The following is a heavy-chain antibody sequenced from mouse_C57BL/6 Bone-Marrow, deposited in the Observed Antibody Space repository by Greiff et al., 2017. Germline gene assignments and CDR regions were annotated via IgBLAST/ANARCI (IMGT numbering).Heavy chain of an antibody. D-gene: IGHD2-4*01. CDR3: AAFYYDYDGGGLDYFDY. Sequence: VQLQQSGPELVKPGASVKISCKASGYSFTDYNMNWVKQSHGKSLEWIGVINPNYGTTSYNQKFKGKATLTVDQSSSTAYMQLNSLTSEDSAVYYCAAFYYDYDGGGLDYFDYWGQGTTLTVSS. CDR2: INPNYGTT. V-gene: IGHV1-39*01. CDR1: GYSFTDYN. J-gene: IGHJ2*01.